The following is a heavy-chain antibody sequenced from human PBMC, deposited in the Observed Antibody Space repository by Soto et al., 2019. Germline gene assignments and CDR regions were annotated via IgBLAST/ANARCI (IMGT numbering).Heavy chain of an antibody. V-gene: IGHV3-13*01. D-gene: IGHD1-1*01. J-gene: IGHJ5*02. CDR3: ARAISTTGWFDP. Sequence: GSLRLSCAASGFTFSSYDMRWVRQATGKGLEWVSAIGTAGDTYYPGSVKGRFTISRENAKNSLYLQMNSLRAGDTAVYYCARAISTTGWFDPWGQGTLVTVSS. CDR2: IGTAGDT. CDR1: GFTFSSYD.